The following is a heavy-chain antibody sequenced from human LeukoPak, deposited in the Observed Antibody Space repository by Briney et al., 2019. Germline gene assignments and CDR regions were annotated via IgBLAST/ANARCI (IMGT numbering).Heavy chain of an antibody. D-gene: IGHD3-22*01. CDR1: GGSFSGYY. J-gene: IGHJ4*02. Sequence: SETLSLTCAVYGGSFSGYYWSWLRQPPGKGLEWMGEINHSGSTNYNPSLKSRVTISVDTSKNQFSLQLSSVTAADTAVYFCARGPPTDYYDSSGFYYVFDYWGQGTLVTVSS. CDR2: INHSGST. CDR3: ARGPPTDYYDSSGFYYVFDY. V-gene: IGHV4-34*01.